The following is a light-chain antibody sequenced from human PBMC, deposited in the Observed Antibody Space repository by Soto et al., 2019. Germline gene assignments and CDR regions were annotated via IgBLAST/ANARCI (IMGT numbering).Light chain of an antibody. CDR1: SGSIATNY. CDR2: EDN. V-gene: IGLV6-57*04. J-gene: IGLJ3*02. CDR3: SSYAGNNVWV. Sequence: NFMLTQPHSVSESPGKTVTISCTRSSGSIATNYVQWYQQRPGSVPTSVIYEDNERPSGVPDRFSGSRSGNTASLTVSGLQAEDEADYYCSSYAGNNVWVFGGGTQLTVL.